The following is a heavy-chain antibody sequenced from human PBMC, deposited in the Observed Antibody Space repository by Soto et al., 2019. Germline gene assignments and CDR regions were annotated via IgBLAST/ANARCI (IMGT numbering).Heavy chain of an antibody. CDR2: INPNSGAT. Sequence: VQLVQSGAEVKKPGASVKVSCKASGYTFTANYLHWVRQAPGQGLEWMGWINPNSGATNYAQRFQAWVTMTRDTAISTAYMELSRLTFDDTAVYYCAREITSSWMDVWGQGTTVTVSS. CDR3: AREITSSWMDV. J-gene: IGHJ6*02. V-gene: IGHV1-2*04. CDR1: GYTFTANY. D-gene: IGHD6-13*01.